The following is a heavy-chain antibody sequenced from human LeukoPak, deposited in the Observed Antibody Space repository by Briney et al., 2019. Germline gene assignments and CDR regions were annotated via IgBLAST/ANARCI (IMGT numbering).Heavy chain of an antibody. Sequence: SETLSLTCTVSGGSIGSYYWSWIRQPPGKGLEWIGYIYYSGSTNYNPSLKSRVTISVDTSKNQFSLKLSSVTAADTAVYYCARDQMVGNCSGGSCYSGRYWYFDLWGRGTLVTVSS. V-gene: IGHV4-59*01. D-gene: IGHD2-15*01. CDR1: GGSIGSYY. J-gene: IGHJ2*01. CDR3: ARDQMVGNCSGGSCYSGRYWYFDL. CDR2: IYYSGST.